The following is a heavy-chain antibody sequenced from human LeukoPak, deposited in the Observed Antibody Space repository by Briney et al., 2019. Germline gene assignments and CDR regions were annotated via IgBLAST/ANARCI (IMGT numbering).Heavy chain of an antibody. J-gene: IGHJ6*03. D-gene: IGHD2-15*01. Sequence: GGSLRLSCAASGFTFSSYWMSWVRQAPGKGLEWVANIKQDGSEKYYADSVKGRFTISRDNAKNSLYLQMNSLRAEDTAVYYCARYSEKGLWYYYYYMDVWGKGTTVTVSS. CDR2: IKQDGSEK. V-gene: IGHV3-7*01. CDR1: GFTFSSYW. CDR3: ARYSEKGLWYYYYYMDV.